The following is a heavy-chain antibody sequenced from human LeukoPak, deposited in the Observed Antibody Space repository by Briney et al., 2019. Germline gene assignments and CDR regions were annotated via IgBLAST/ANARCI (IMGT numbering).Heavy chain of an antibody. CDR2: ISGGGDYT. Sequence: GGSLRLSCAASGFTFGSYAMTWVRQAPGKGLEWVSGISGGGDYTYYADSVKGRFTISRDNSKNTLYLQMNSLRVEDTGVYYCANRRGYSGYDKGEFDYWGQGTLVTVSS. J-gene: IGHJ4*02. CDR1: GFTFGSYA. D-gene: IGHD5-12*01. V-gene: IGHV3-23*01. CDR3: ANRRGYSGYDKGEFDY.